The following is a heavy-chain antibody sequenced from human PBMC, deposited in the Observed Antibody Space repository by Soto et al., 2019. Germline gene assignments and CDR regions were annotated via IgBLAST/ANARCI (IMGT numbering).Heavy chain of an antibody. CDR2: IYYSGST. Sequence: QLQLQESGPGLVKPSETLSLTCTVSGGSISSSSYYWGWIRQPPGKGLEWIGSIYYSGSTYYNPSLKSRVTISVDTSKNQFSLKLSSVTAADTAVYYCARHERYYDSSGYSSPFDYWGQGTLVTVSS. J-gene: IGHJ4*02. D-gene: IGHD3-22*01. V-gene: IGHV4-39*01. CDR3: ARHERYYDSSGYSSPFDY. CDR1: GGSISSSSYY.